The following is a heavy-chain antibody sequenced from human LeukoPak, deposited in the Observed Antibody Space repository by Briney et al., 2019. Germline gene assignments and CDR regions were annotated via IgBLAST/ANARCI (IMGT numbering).Heavy chain of an antibody. D-gene: IGHD2-15*01. CDR2: IYYSGRT. CDR3: ARVCSGGSCYSAGAFDI. J-gene: IGHJ3*02. Sequence: SQSLSLAWSLVAPSISTYYCSSSRQHPGKGLEWIVYIYYSGRTYYNPSLKSRVTISVDTSKNQFSLKLSSVTAADTAVYYCARVCSGGSCYSAGAFDIWGQGTMVTVSS. CDR1: VAPSISTYY. V-gene: IGHV4-31*02.